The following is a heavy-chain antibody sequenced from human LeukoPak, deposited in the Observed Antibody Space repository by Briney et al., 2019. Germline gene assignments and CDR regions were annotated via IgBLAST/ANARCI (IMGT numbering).Heavy chain of an antibody. D-gene: IGHD3-3*01. J-gene: IGHJ5*02. CDR2: IYPGDSDT. V-gene: IGHV5-51*01. Sequence: GESLKISRKGSGYSFTNYCIDLVRQIPGKGLEWMGIIYPGDSDTRYRPSFQGQVTISADKTISTAYLQWSSQKAADTAMYYCSRHVQDPIFGGPSSLLGFDPWGQGTLVTVSS. CDR3: SRHVQDPIFGGPSSLLGFDP. CDR1: GYSFTNYC.